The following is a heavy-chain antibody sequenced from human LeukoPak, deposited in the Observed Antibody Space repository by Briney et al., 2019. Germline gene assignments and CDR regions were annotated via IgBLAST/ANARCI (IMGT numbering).Heavy chain of an antibody. CDR3: ARSDAVAAYFDY. CDR2: FIPIFGIA. CDR1: RGTFSSYS. Sequence: SVKVSCKASRGTFSSYSISWVRQAPGQGLECLGRFIPIFGIANYAQKFQGRVTITADKSTSTAYMELSSLRSEDTAVYYCARSDAVAAYFDYWGQGTLVTVSS. V-gene: IGHV1-69*10. D-gene: IGHD6-19*01. J-gene: IGHJ4*02.